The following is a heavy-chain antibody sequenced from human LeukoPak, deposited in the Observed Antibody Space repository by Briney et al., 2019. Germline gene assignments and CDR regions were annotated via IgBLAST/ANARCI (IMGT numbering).Heavy chain of an antibody. CDR1: GGTFSSYA. Sequence: GASVNVSCKASGGTFSSYAISWVRQAPGQGLEWMGGIIPIFGTANYAQKFQGRVTITADESTSTAYMELSSLRSEDTAVYYCARDGNDSSGYSPYFDYWGQGTLVTVSS. D-gene: IGHD3-22*01. CDR3: ARDGNDSSGYSPYFDY. V-gene: IGHV1-69*13. CDR2: IIPIFGTA. J-gene: IGHJ4*02.